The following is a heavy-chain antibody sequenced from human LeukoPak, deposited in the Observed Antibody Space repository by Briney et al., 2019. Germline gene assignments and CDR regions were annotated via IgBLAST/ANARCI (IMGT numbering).Heavy chain of an antibody. D-gene: IGHD1-26*01. CDR1: GGTFSSYA. Sequence: GASVKVSCKASGGTFSSYAISWVRQAPGQGLEWMGGIIPIFGTANYAQKFQGRVTITADESTSTAYMELSSLRSEDTAVYYCARHEPPLGALDSGSYWFPKGVPFDYWGQGTLVTVSS. V-gene: IGHV1-69*13. J-gene: IGHJ4*02. CDR2: IIPIFGTA. CDR3: ARHEPPLGALDSGSYWFPKGVPFDY.